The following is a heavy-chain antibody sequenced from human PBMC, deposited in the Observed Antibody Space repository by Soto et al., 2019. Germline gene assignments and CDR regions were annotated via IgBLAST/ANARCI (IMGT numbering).Heavy chain of an antibody. J-gene: IGHJ4*02. D-gene: IGHD3-22*01. CDR1: GVTFSSYA. CDR3: AKAVFTAHSDY. V-gene: IGHV3-23*01. CDR2: ISVSGGST. Sequence: LRLSCAASGVTFSSYAMSWVRQAPGKGLEWVSGISVSGGSTYYADSVKVRFTISRDNSKNTLCLQMNSLRAQDTAVYYCAKAVFTAHSDYWGPGTLLTAST.